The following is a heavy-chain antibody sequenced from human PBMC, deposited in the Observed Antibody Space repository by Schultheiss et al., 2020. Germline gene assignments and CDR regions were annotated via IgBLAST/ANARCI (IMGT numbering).Heavy chain of an antibody. CDR1: GGSISSYY. CDR3: ASPPKRYSSGWPFDY. D-gene: IGHD6-19*01. Sequence: SETLSLTCTVSGGSISSYYWSWIRQPAGKGLEWIGRIYTSGSTNYNPSLKSRVTMSVDTSTNQFSLKLSSVTATDTAVYYCASPPKRYSSGWPFDYWGQGTLVTVSS. J-gene: IGHJ4*01. CDR2: IYTSGST. V-gene: IGHV4-4*07.